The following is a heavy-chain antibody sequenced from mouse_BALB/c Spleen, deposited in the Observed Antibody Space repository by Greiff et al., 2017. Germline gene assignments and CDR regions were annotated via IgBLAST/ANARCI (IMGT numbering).Heavy chain of an antibody. D-gene: IGHD1-1*01. CDR3: AKSFDYYGSSSSAMDY. CDR1: GYTFTSYT. CDR2: INPSSGYT. J-gene: IGHJ4*01. V-gene: IGHV1-4*01. Sequence: VQLQQSGAELARPGASVKMSCKASGYTFTSYTMHWVKQRPGQGLEWIGYINPSSGYTNYNQKFKVKATLTADKSSSTAYMQLSSLTSEDSAVYYCAKSFDYYGSSSSAMDYWGQGTSVTVSS.